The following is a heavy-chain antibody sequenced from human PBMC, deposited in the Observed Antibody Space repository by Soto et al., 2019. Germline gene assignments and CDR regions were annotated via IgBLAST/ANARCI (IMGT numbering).Heavy chain of an antibody. CDR3: ARGSYYGAGSA. D-gene: IGHD3-10*01. Sequence: SETLSLTCTVSGGSVSSGSYYWCWIRQPPGKGLEWIGYIYYSGSTNYNPSLKSRVTISVDTSKNQFSLKLSSVTAADTAVYYCARGSYYGAGSAWGQGTLVTVSS. J-gene: IGHJ4*02. CDR1: GGSVSSGSYY. CDR2: IYYSGST. V-gene: IGHV4-61*01.